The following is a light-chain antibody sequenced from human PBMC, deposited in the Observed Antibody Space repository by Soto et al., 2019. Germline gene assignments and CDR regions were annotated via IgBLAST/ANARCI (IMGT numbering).Light chain of an antibody. CDR3: QQYNSYPST. Sequence: DIQMTQSPSTLSASVGDRVTITCRASQSVSAWLAWYQQKPGKAPKLLIYAASTLQSGVPSRFSGSGSGTDFTLTISCLQSEDFATYYCQQYNSYPSTFGQGTKVDIK. J-gene: IGKJ1*01. CDR1: QSVSAW. CDR2: AAS. V-gene: IGKV1-5*01.